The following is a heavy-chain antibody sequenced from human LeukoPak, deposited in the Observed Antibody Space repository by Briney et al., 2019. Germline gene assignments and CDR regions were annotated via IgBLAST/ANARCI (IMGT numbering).Heavy chain of an antibody. CDR3: ARWFNTIV. CDR2: INSSGTT. J-gene: IGHJ3*01. D-gene: IGHD3-22*01. Sequence: PSETLSPTCTLSAGSISSGGYYWSRLRQHPGMGLEWIEYINSSGTTYYNASLKSRINKSIDTSKNQFTRKLSSVTAADSAVYYCARWFNTIVWGQGTMVTVSS. CDR1: AGSISSGGYY. V-gene: IGHV4-31*03.